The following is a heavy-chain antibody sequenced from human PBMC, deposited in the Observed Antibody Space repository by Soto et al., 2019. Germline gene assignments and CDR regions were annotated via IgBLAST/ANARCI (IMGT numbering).Heavy chain of an antibody. CDR3: ARGTGGSGGPIDY. CDR1: EYTFTSHD. D-gene: IGHD2-15*01. J-gene: IGHJ4*02. CDR2: MNPNSGNT. V-gene: IGHV1-8*01. Sequence: QVQLVQSGAEVKKPGASVKVSCKASEYTFTSHDINWVRQATGQGLEWMGWMNPNSGNTGYAQKFQGRGTMTRNTSINTAYMELSSLRSDDTAVYYCARGTGGSGGPIDYWGQGTLVTISS.